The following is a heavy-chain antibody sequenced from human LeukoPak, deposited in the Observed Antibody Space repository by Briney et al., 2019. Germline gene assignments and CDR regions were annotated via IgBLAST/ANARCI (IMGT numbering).Heavy chain of an antibody. D-gene: IGHD3/OR15-3a*01. CDR2: ISDSGGST. V-gene: IGHV3-23*01. J-gene: IGHJ4*02. Sequence: GGSLRLPCAVSGITLSNYGMSWVRQAPGKGLEGVAGISDSGGSTKYADSVKGRFTISRDNPKNTLFLQMNSLRAEDTAVYFCAKRGVVIRVVLVGFHKEAYYFESWGQGALVTVSS. CDR3: AKRGVVIRVVLVGFHKEAYYFES. CDR1: GITLSNYG.